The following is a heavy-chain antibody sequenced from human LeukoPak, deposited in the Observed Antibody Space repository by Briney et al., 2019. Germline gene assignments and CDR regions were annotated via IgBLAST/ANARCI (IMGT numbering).Heavy chain of an antibody. J-gene: IGHJ4*02. D-gene: IGHD3-22*01. CDR1: GGSFTGYY. CDR2: INHSGST. CDR3: ARRGYYDSSGYYYAPFDY. V-gene: IGHV4-34*01. Sequence: SETLSLTCAVYGGSFTGYYWSWIRQPPGKGLEWIGEINHSGSTNYNPSLESRVTISVDTSKNQFSLKLSSVTAADTAVYYCARRGYYDSSGYYYAPFDYWGQGTLVTVSS.